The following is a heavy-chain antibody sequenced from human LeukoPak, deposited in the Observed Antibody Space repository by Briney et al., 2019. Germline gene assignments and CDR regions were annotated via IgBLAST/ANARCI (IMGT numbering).Heavy chain of an antibody. CDR3: AKDRRAGSYDY. D-gene: IGHD3-10*01. J-gene: IGHJ4*02. CDR1: GFTVSSNY. CDR2: ISGSGGST. Sequence: GGSLRLSCAASGFTVSSNYMTWVRQAPGKGLEWVSAISGSGGSTYYADSVKGRFTISRDNSKNTLYLQMNSLRAEDTAVYYCAKDRRAGSYDYWGQGTLVTVSS. V-gene: IGHV3-23*01.